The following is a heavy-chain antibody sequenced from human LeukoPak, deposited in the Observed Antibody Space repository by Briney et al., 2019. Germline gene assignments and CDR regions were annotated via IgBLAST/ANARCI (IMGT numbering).Heavy chain of an antibody. V-gene: IGHV4-61*02. CDR3: ARGMVRGIFDY. Sequence: PSQTLSLTCTVSGGSISSGSYYWSWIRQPAGKGLEWIGRIYTSGSTNYNPSLKSRVTISVDTSKNQFSLNLNSVTTADTAVYYCARGMVRGIFDYWGQGTLVTVSS. J-gene: IGHJ4*02. D-gene: IGHD3-10*01. CDR2: IYTSGST. CDR1: GGSISSGSYY.